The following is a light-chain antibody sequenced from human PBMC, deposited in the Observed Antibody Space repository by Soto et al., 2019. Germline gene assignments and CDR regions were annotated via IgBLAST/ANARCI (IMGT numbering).Light chain of an antibody. CDR2: LNSDGSH. CDR1: SGYSTYA. J-gene: IGLJ3*02. Sequence: QLVLTQSPSSSASPGASVQLTCTLSSGYSTYAIAWHQQQPEKGPRYLIKLNSDGSHSKGDGIPDRFSGSSSGAERYLTISSLQSEDEADYYCQTWGTGTWVFGGGTKLTVL. CDR3: QTWGTGTWV. V-gene: IGLV4-69*01.